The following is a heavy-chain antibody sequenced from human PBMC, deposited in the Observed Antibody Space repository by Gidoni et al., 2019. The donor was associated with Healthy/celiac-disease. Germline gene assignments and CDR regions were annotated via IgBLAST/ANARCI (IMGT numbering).Heavy chain of an antibody. CDR1: GFTFSSYS. J-gene: IGHJ4*02. D-gene: IGHD2-2*01. CDR2: ISSSSSYI. Sequence: EVQLVVSGGGLVKPGGSLRLSCAASGFTFSSYSMNWVRQAPGTGLEWGSSISSSSSYIYYADSVKGRFTISRDNAKNSLYLQMNSLRAEDTAVYYCARGYCSSTSCPIDYWGQGTLVTVSS. CDR3: ARGYCSSTSCPIDY. V-gene: IGHV3-21*01.